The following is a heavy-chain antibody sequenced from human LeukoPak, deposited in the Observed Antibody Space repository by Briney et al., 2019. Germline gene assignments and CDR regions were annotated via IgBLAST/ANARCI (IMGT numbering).Heavy chain of an antibody. CDR1: GFSFSTYA. V-gene: IGHV3-23*01. CDR2: ISGSGGST. Sequence: QSGGSLRLSCAAFGFSFSTYAMTWVRQAPGKGLEWVSAISGSGGSTYYADSVKGRFSISRDNSKNTLYLQMNSLRAEDTAVYYCAREYTLYRSGWFLDYWGQGTVVAVSS. D-gene: IGHD6-19*01. J-gene: IGHJ4*02. CDR3: AREYTLYRSGWFLDY.